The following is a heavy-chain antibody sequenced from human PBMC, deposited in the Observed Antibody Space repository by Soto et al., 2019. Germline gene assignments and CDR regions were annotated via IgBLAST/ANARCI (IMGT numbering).Heavy chain of an antibody. J-gene: IGHJ6*02. CDR2: INAGNGNT. V-gene: IGHV1-3*01. CDR3: ARWGGYCSGGSCAYYYYYGMDV. D-gene: IGHD2-15*01. Sequence: VASVKVSCKASGYTFTSYAMHWVRQAPGQRLEWMGWINAGNGNTKYSQKFQGRVTITRDTSASTAYMELSSLRSEDTAVYYCARWGGYCSGGSCAYYYYYGMDVWGQGTTVTVSS. CDR1: GYTFTSYA.